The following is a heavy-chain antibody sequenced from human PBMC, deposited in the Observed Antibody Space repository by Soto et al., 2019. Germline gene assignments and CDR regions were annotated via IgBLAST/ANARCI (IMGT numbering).Heavy chain of an antibody. V-gene: IGHV3-13*01. Sequence: GGSLRLSCAASGFTFSSYDMHWVRQATGKGLEWVSAIGTAGDTYYPGSVKGRFTISRENAKNSLYLQMNSLRAGDTAVYYCARGLWFGDKYYYYYMDVWGKGTTVTVSS. CDR1: GFTFSSYD. CDR2: IGTAGDT. CDR3: ARGLWFGDKYYYYYMDV. J-gene: IGHJ6*03. D-gene: IGHD3-10*01.